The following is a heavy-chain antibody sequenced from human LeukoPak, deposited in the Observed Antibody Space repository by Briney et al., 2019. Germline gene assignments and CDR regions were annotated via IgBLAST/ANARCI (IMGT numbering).Heavy chain of an antibody. D-gene: IGHD3-22*01. Sequence: PSETLSLTCAVSAYSISSGYYWGWIRQPPGKGLEWVSAISGSGGSTYYADSVKGRFTISRDNSKNTLYLQMNSLRAEDTAVYYCAKDPFHYDSSGYYFDYWGQGTLVTVSS. J-gene: IGHJ4*02. V-gene: IGHV3-23*01. CDR2: ISGSGGST. CDR3: AKDPFHYDSSGYYFDY. CDR1: AYSISSGYY.